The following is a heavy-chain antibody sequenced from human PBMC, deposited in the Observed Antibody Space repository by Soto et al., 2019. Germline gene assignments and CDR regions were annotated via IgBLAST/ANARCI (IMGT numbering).Heavy chain of an antibody. V-gene: IGHV4-61*01. CDR1: GGSVSSGSYY. J-gene: IGHJ4*02. CDR3: ARTTYYYDSSGYYFDY. Sequence: QVQLQESGPGLVKPSETLSLTCTVSGGSVSSGSYYWSWIRQPPGKGLEFIGYIYYSGSTNYNPYLTSRVTISVDTSKNQFSLKLSSVTAADTAVYYCARTTYYYDSSGYYFDYWGQGTLVTVSS. D-gene: IGHD3-22*01. CDR2: IYYSGST.